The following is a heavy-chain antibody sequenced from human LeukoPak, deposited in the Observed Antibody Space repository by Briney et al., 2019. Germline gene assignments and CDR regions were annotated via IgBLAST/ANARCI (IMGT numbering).Heavy chain of an antibody. CDR1: GYTFTGYY. D-gene: IGHD4-17*01. CDR3: ARFSPYGDPYDY. CDR2: INPSSGGT. J-gene: IGHJ4*02. Sequence: ASVKVSFKASGYTFTGYYMHWVRQAPGQGLEWMGWINPSSGGTNYAQKFQGRVTMTRDTSISTAYMELSRLRSDDTAVYYCARFSPYGDPYDYWGQGTLVTVSS. V-gene: IGHV1-2*02.